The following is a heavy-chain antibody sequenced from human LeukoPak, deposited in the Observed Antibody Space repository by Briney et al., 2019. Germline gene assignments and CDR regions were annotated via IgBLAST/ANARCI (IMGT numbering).Heavy chain of an antibody. CDR3: ARDYGSGSYPDYFDY. D-gene: IGHD1-26*01. Sequence: PGGSLRLSCAASGFTFSSYEMNWVRQAPGKGLEWVSSISSSSSYIYYADSVKGRFTISRDNAKNSLYLQMNSLRAEDTAVYYCARDYGSGSYPDYFDYWGQGTLVTVSS. V-gene: IGHV3-21*01. CDR1: GFTFSSYE. J-gene: IGHJ4*02. CDR2: ISSSSSYI.